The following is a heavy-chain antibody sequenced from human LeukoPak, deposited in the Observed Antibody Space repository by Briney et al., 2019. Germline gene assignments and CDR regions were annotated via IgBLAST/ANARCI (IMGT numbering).Heavy chain of an antibody. J-gene: IGHJ4*02. D-gene: IGHD6-6*01. CDR3: ARDRLYSSSSEDY. V-gene: IGHV3-53*01. CDR2: IYSGGST. CDR1: GFTVSSNY. Sequence: SGGSLRLSCAASGFTVSSNYMSWVRQAPGKGLELVSVIYSGGSTYYADSVKGRFTISRDNSKHTLYLQMNSLRVEDTAVYYCARDRLYSSSSEDYWGQGTLVTVSS.